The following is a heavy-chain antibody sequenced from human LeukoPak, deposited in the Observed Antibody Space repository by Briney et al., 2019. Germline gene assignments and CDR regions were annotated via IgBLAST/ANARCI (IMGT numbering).Heavy chain of an antibody. Sequence: ASVKVSCKASGYTFTSYAMHWVRQAPGQRLEWMGWINAGNGNTKYSQKFQGRVTITRDTSASTAYMELSSLRSEDTAVYYCARGAGVMDPFWFDPWGQGTLVTVSS. CDR2: INAGNGNT. J-gene: IGHJ5*02. CDR3: ARGAGVMDPFWFDP. V-gene: IGHV1-3*01. CDR1: GYTFTSYA. D-gene: IGHD3-16*01.